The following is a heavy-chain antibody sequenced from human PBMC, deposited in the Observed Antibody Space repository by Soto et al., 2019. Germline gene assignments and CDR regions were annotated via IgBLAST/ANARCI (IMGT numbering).Heavy chain of an antibody. D-gene: IGHD3-10*01. CDR3: ARHGRGDDWDYYYYYGMDV. Sequence: PCEPMQVSYNVSEYSFTNYGSSWMSKTPEKGLEWMGRIDPSDSYTNYSPSFQGHVTISADKPISTAYLQCRSLKASDTAMYYCARHGRGDDWDYYYYYGMDVWGQGTTVTVSS. CDR1: EYSFTNYG. V-gene: IGHV5-10-1*01. J-gene: IGHJ6*02. CDR2: IDPSDSYT.